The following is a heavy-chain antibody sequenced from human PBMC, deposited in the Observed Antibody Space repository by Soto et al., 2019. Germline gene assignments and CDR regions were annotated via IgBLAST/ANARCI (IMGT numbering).Heavy chain of an antibody. CDR1: GGTFSSYA. D-gene: IGHD3-22*01. J-gene: IGHJ4*02. Sequence: SVKVSCKASGGTFSSYAISWVRQAPGQGLEWMGGIIPIFGTANYAQKFQGRVTITADESTSTAYMELSSLRSEDTAVYYCAREPSGYYGSHFDYWGQGTLVTVSS. V-gene: IGHV1-69*13. CDR2: IIPIFGTA. CDR3: AREPSGYYGSHFDY.